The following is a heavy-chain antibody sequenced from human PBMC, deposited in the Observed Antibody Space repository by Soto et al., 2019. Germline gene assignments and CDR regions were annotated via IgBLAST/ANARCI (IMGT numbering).Heavy chain of an antibody. CDR3: EKEAGVRPLNLEWLSFIDY. V-gene: IGHV3-23*01. D-gene: IGHD3-3*01. J-gene: IGHJ4*02. Sequence: GGSLRLSCAASGFTFSSYAMSWVRQAPGKGLEWVSAISGSGGSTYYADSVKGRFTISRDNSKNTLYLQMNSLRAVDTAVYYCEKEAGVRPLNLEWLSFIDYWGQGTLVTVSS. CDR2: ISGSGGST. CDR1: GFTFSSYA.